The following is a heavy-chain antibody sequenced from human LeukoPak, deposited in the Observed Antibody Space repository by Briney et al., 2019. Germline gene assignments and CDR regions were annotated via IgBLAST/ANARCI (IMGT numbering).Heavy chain of an antibody. Sequence: PGGSLRLSCASSGFTFSSYAMSWVRQAPGKGLEWVSAIGGSGGSTYYADSVKGRFTISRDNSKNTLYLQMNSLRAEDTAVYYCAKHNEDYGDYAGFDYWGQGTLVTVSS. CDR3: AKHNEDYGDYAGFDY. J-gene: IGHJ4*02. D-gene: IGHD4-17*01. V-gene: IGHV3-23*01. CDR1: GFTFSSYA. CDR2: IGGSGGST.